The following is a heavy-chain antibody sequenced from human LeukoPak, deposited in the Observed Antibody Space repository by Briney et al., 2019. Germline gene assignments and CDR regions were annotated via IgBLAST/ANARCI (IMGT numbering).Heavy chain of an antibody. CDR2: IIPIFGTA. CDR3: AREGFGDIDY. CDR1: GGTFSSYA. Sequence: GGSVKVSCKASGGTFSSYAISWVRQALGQGLEWMGGIIPIFGTANYAQKFQGRVTITADESTSTAYMELSSLRSEDTAVCYCAREGFGDIDYWGQGTLVTVSS. V-gene: IGHV1-69*13. J-gene: IGHJ4*02. D-gene: IGHD3-16*01.